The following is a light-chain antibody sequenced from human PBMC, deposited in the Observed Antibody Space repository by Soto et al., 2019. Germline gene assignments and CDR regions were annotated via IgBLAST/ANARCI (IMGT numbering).Light chain of an antibody. CDR3: QQYNNWPRT. Sequence: EIVMTQSPATLSVSPGERATLYCRASQSVNSNLAWYQQKPGQAPRLLIHGATTRATGIPARFSGSGSGTEFTLTISSLQSEDFAVYYCQQYNNWPRTFGQGTKVDIK. CDR2: GAT. CDR1: QSVNSN. J-gene: IGKJ1*01. V-gene: IGKV3-15*01.